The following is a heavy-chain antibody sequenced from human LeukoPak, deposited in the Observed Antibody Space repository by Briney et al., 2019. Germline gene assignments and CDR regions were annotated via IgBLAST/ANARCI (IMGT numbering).Heavy chain of an antibody. Sequence: SETLSLTCTVSGGSISSYFWSWIRQPPGKGLEWIGHIYYSGRTNYSPSLKSRVTISVDTSKNLFSLILSSVTAADTAVYYCARDRGSSGWYGEGYFDYWGQGILVTVSP. CDR2: IYYSGRT. CDR1: GGSISSYF. V-gene: IGHV4-59*01. D-gene: IGHD6-19*01. J-gene: IGHJ4*02. CDR3: ARDRGSSGWYGEGYFDY.